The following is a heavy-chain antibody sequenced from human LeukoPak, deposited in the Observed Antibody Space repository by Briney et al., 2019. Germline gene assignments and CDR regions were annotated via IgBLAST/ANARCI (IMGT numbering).Heavy chain of an antibody. D-gene: IGHD3-22*01. Sequence: GGSLRLSCAASGFTFSDYYMSWIRQAPGKGLEWVSYISSSGSTIYYADSVKGRFTISRDNAKNSLYLQMNSLRAEDTAVYYCASSYYDSSGYYRSRYYGMDVWGQGITVTVSS. CDR2: ISSSGSTI. CDR3: ASSYYDSSGYYRSRYYGMDV. J-gene: IGHJ6*02. V-gene: IGHV3-11*01. CDR1: GFTFSDYY.